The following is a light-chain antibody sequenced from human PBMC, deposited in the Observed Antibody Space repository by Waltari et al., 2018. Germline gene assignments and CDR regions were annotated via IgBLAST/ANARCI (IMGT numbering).Light chain of an antibody. V-gene: IGKV2-28*01. J-gene: IGKJ4*01. CDR2: LGS. CDR3: MQAVETPLT. Sequence: DIVMTQSPLSLPVTPGEPASISCRSSRSLLHSNGYNYLDWYLQKPGQSPQLLIYLGSNRAAGVPDRVRGSGSGTDCKLKISRVEAEDVGVYYCMQAVETPLTFGGGTKVEIK. CDR1: RSLLHSNGYNY.